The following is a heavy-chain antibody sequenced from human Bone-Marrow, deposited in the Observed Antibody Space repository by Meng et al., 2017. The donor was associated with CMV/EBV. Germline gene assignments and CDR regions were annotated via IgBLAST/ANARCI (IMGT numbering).Heavy chain of an antibody. V-gene: IGHV1-18*01. CDR1: GYTFTSYG. J-gene: IGHJ4*02. D-gene: IGHD1-26*01. Sequence: HVQLVQSGAEVKKPGAPVNVSCKASGYTFTSYGISWVRSAPGQGLEWMGWISSYNGNTTYAQKIQGRVTMTTDTTTSTVYMELRSLRSDDTAVYYCATLVGATPFDYWGQGTLVTVSS. CDR3: ATLVGATPFDY. CDR2: ISSYNGNT.